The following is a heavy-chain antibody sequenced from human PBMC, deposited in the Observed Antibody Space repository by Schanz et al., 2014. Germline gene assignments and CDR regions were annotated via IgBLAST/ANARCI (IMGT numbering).Heavy chain of an antibody. D-gene: IGHD3-3*02. V-gene: IGHV3-23*04. J-gene: IGHJ6*02. CDR1: GFTFENYG. Sequence: EARLVESGGGLVVPGGPLRLYCSGSGFTFENYGMNWVRQAPGKGLEWVSSLDRSGGKTYYAASVTGRFTISRDNSKKTLYLQMSSLTAEDTAVYYCARDKDVISTHFYSPFYFYVMDVWGQGTTVTVSS. CDR3: ARDKDVISTHFYSPFYFYVMDV. CDR2: LDRSGGKT.